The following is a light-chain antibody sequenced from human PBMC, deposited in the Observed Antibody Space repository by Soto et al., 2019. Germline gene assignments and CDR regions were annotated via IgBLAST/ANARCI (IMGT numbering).Light chain of an antibody. V-gene: IGKV1-39*01. CDR2: AAS. CDR3: QQSYSVPWT. Sequence: DIQMTQTPSSLSASVRDRVTITCRASRTISSDINWYQQKPGQAPKFLIYAASSLQSGVPSRFSGSGSGTDFTLTISSLQPEDSATYFCQQSYSVPWTFGQGTKVEV. CDR1: RTISSD. J-gene: IGKJ1*01.